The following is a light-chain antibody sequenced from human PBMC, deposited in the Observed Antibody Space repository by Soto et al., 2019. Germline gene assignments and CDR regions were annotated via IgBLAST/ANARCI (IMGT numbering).Light chain of an antibody. Sequence: YVLTQPRSVTGYPGQSVTISCTGTSSDVGGYNYVSWYQQHPGKAPKLMIYDVSKRPSGVPDRFSGSKSGNTASLTISGLQAEDEADYYCCSYAGSYTLGVFGTGTKVTVL. CDR2: DVS. CDR3: CSYAGSYTLGV. J-gene: IGLJ1*01. CDR1: SSDVGGYNY. V-gene: IGLV2-11*01.